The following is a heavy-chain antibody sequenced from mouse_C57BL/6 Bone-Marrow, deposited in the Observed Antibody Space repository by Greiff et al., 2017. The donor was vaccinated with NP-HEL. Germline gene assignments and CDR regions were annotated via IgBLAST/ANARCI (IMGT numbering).Heavy chain of an antibody. V-gene: IGHV5-4*01. CDR2: ISDGGSYT. CDR1: GFTFSSYA. J-gene: IGHJ4*01. Sequence: EVHLVESGGGLVKPGGSLKLSCAASGFTFSSYAMSWVRQTPEKRLEWVATISDGGSYTYYPDNVKGRFTISRDNAKNNLYLQMSHLKSEDTAMYYCARDHYSNYYAMDYWGQGTSVTVSS. CDR3: ARDHYSNYYAMDY. D-gene: IGHD2-5*01.